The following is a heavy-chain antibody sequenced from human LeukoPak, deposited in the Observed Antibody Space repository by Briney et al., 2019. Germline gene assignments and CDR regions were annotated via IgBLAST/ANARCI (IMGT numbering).Heavy chain of an antibody. V-gene: IGHV4-59*01. D-gene: IGHD2-21*02. CDR1: GGSISNYY. CDR3: ARDGEYCGGDCYSGLSN. CDR2: VYYSGSN. Sequence: SETLSLTCTVSGGSISNYYWSWIRQSPEKGREWIGYVYYSGSNNYNPSLKSQVTISLDMPKNQFSLKLTSVTPADTAVYYCARDGEYCGGDCYSGLSNWGQGTLVTVSS. J-gene: IGHJ4*02.